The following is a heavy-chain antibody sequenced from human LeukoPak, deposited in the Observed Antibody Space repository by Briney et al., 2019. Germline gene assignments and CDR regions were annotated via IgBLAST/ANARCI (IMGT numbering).Heavy chain of an antibody. CDR3: ARGHYPPYFDY. D-gene: IGHD1-26*01. CDR1: GGSISSGGYY. J-gene: IGHJ4*02. V-gene: IGHV4-30-2*01. CDR2: IYHSGST. Sequence: SETLSLTCTVSGGSISSGGYYWSWIRQHPGKGLEWIGYIYHSGSTYYNPSLKSRVTISVDRSKNQFSLKLSSVTAADTAVYYCARGHYPPYFDYWGQGTLVTVSS.